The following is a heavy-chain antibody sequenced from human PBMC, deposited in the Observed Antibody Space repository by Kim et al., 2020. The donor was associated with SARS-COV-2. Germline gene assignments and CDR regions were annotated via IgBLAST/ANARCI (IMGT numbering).Heavy chain of an antibody. Sequence: GGSLRLSCAASGFTFSSYWMSWVRQAPGKGLEWVAKIKQDGSEKDYVDSVKGRFTISRDNAKNSVYLQMNSLTAEDTAVYYCTRGSGYYIYWGQGTLVTV. J-gene: IGHJ4*02. D-gene: IGHD3-22*01. CDR1: GFTFSSYW. CDR2: IKQDGSEK. CDR3: TRGSGYYIY. V-gene: IGHV3-7*01.